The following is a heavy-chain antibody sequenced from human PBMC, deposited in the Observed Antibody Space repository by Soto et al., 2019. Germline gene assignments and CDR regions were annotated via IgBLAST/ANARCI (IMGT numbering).Heavy chain of an antibody. CDR1: GFTFRSYG. V-gene: IGHV3-30*03. J-gene: IGHJ4*02. D-gene: IGHD1-26*01. CDR3: ARRGSGSYYDY. CDR2: ISYDGSNK. Sequence: GGSLRLSCAASGFTFRSYGMHWVRQAPGKGLEWVAVISYDGSNKYYADSVKGRFTISRDNSKNTLYLQMNSLRAEDTAVYYCARRGSGSYYDYWGQGTLVTVSS.